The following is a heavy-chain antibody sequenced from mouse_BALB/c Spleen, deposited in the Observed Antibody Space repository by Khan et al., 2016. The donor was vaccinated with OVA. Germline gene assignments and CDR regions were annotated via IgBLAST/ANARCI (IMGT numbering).Heavy chain of an antibody. V-gene: IGHV14-1*02. CDR3: ARDGYSPWFAY. CDR2: IDPENGNT. D-gene: IGHD2-3*01. J-gene: IGHJ3*01. Sequence: EVQLQQSGAELVRPGALVKLFCKASGFHIKAYYIYWVKPRPAQGLEWIVWIDPENGNTIYDPKFLGKARITADTSSNTAYLQHSSLTSEDTAVYYCARDGYSPWFAYWGQGTLVTVSA. CDR1: GFHIKAYY.